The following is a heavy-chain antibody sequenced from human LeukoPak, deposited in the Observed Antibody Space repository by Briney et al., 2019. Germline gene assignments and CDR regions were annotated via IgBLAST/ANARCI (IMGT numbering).Heavy chain of an antibody. J-gene: IGHJ6*02. D-gene: IGHD3-10*01. CDR3: AKGDYYGSGSTFKNGMDV. CDR2: IGSSVNTT. CDR1: GFTFSNYA. V-gene: IGHV3-23*05. Sequence: GGSLRLSCAASGFTFSNYALSWVRQAPGKGLEWVSSIGSSVNTTHYADSVKGRFTISRDNSKNTLYLQVNSLRAEDTAVYYCAKGDYYGSGSTFKNGMDVWGQGTTVTVSS.